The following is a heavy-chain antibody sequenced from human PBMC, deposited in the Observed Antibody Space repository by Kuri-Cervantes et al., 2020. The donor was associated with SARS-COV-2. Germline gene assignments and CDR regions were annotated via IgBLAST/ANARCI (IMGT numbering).Heavy chain of an antibody. Sequence: KVSCKGSGYSFTNYWIAWVRQMPGKGLEWRGIIYPGDSDTRYSPSFQGQVTISADKSISTACLQWSSLKAADTAMYYCARHEEWGIFSGNHNWFDPWGQGTLVTVSS. CDR3: ARHEEWGIFSGNHNWFDP. CDR2: IYPGDSDT. CDR1: GYSFTNYW. J-gene: IGHJ5*02. D-gene: IGHD3-10*02. V-gene: IGHV5-51*01.